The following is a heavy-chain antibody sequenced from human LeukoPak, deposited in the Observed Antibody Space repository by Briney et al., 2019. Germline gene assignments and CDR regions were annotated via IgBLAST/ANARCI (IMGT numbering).Heavy chain of an antibody. J-gene: IGHJ6*02. V-gene: IGHV4-59*08. Sequence: SETLSLTCTVSGDSISTYSWSWIRQPPGKGLEWIGDIYYSGSTDHNPSLKSRVTFSVDTSKNQFSLKLNSVTAADTALYYCARLGRVAAAGAYDYHSMDVWGQGITVTVSS. D-gene: IGHD6-19*01. CDR2: IYYSGST. CDR3: ARLGRVAAAGAYDYHSMDV. CDR1: GDSISTYS.